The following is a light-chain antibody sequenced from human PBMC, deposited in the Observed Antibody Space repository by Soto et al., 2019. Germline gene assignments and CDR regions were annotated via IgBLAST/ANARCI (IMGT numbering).Light chain of an antibody. J-gene: IGKJ4*01. CDR2: DAS. CDR3: QQRSNGGT. V-gene: IGKV3-11*01. Sequence: EIVLTQSPATLSLSPGERATLSCRVSQSVSSYLAWYQQKPGQAPRLLIYDASNRATGIPARFSGSGSGTDFTLTISSLEPEDFAVYYCQQRSNGGTFGGGTKVDIK. CDR1: QSVSSY.